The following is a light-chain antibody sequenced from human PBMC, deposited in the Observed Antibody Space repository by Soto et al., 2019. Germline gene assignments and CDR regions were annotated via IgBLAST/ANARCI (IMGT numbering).Light chain of an antibody. V-gene: IGKV1-39*01. J-gene: IGKJ1*01. CDR1: QSISSY. Sequence: DIQMTQSPSSLSASVGDRVTITCRASQSISSYLNWYQQKPGKAPKLLIYAASSLQSGVPSRFSGSESGTDFTLTISSLQPEDFATYYCQQRYSTPLTFGQGTKVDIK. CDR2: AAS. CDR3: QQRYSTPLT.